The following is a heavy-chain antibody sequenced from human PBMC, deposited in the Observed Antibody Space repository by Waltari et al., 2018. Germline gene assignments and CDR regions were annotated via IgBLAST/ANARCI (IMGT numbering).Heavy chain of an antibody. J-gene: IGHJ3*02. D-gene: IGHD2-8*01. CDR1: GYTFTDYY. V-gene: IGHV1-69-2*01. CDR3: ATGDRVYANEI. CDR2: GDPEDGET. Sequence: EVQLVQSGAEVKKPGATVKISCKASGYTFTDYYMHWGQQAHGKGLEWMGRGDPEDGETRYAENFQGIVTITADTSTETAYMELSSLRSEDTAVYYCATGDRVYANEIWGQGTMVTVSS.